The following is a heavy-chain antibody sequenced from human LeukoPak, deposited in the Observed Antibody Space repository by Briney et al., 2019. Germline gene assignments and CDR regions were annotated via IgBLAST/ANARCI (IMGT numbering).Heavy chain of an antibody. CDR1: GGSISSYY. J-gene: IGHJ3*02. CDR3: ARGRGVDI. CDR2: IYHSGSA. V-gene: IGHV4-59*08. Sequence: SETLSLTCTVSGGSISSYYWGWIRQPPGKGLEWIGSIYHSGSAYYNPSLKSRVTISVDTSKNQFSLKLSSVTAADTAVYYCARGRGVDIWGQGTMVTVSS. D-gene: IGHD2-15*01.